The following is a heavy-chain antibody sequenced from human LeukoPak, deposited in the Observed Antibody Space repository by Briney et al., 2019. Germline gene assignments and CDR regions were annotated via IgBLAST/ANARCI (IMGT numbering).Heavy chain of an antibody. CDR3: RVVVITTVDY. J-gene: IGHJ4*02. D-gene: IGHD3-22*01. V-gene: IGHV1-46*01. CDR2: INPSGGST. Sequence: GASVKVSCKASGYTFTSYYMHWVRQAPGQGLEWMGIINPSGGSTSYAQKFQSRVTMTRDTSTSTVYMELSSLRSEDTAVYYCRVVVITTVDYWGQGTLVTVSS. CDR1: GYTFTSYY.